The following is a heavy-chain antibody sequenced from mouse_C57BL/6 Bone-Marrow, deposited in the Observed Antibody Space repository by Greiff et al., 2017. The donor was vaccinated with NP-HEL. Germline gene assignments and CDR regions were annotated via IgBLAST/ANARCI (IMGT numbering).Heavy chain of an antibody. CDR3: AILHYYGSSYGWYFDV. CDR2: IFPGSGST. J-gene: IGHJ1*03. CDR1: GYTFTDYY. D-gene: IGHD1-1*01. V-gene: IGHV1-75*01. Sequence: QVQLQQSGPELVKPGASVKISCKASGYTFTDYYINWVKQRPGQGLEWIGWIFPGSGSTYYNEKFKGKATLTVDKSSSTAYMLLSSLTSEDSAVYFCAILHYYGSSYGWYFDVWGTGTTVTVSS.